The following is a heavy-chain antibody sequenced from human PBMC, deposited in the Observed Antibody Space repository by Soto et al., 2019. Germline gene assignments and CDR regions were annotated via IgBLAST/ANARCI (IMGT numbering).Heavy chain of an antibody. CDR3: AREGLGIYYYNGMDV. CDR2: VSGYNGET. J-gene: IGHJ6*02. V-gene: IGHV1-18*01. Sequence: QVQLVQSGAEVKKPGASVKVSCKASGYTFTKFGISWVRQAPGQGLEWMGWVSGYNGETSYAQSLQGRVTMTTATSTTTAHRELRSLRSDDTAAFYCAREGLGIYYYNGMDVWGQGTTVTVSS. D-gene: IGHD6-19*01. CDR1: GYTFTKFG.